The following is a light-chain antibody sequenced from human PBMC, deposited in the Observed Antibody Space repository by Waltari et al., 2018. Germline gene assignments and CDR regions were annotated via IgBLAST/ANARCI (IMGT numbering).Light chain of an antibody. J-gene: IGKJ1*01. V-gene: IGKV3D-20*01. CDR2: DAS. CDR1: QSVTNNY. CDR3: QQYGASPWT. Sequence: IVLTPSPGTLSLSPGERATLSCGASQSVTNNYLPWYQQKPGLAPRLLIYDASSRATDIPERFSGSGSGTDFTLTISRLEPEDFAFYYCQQYGASPWTFGQGTKVDVK.